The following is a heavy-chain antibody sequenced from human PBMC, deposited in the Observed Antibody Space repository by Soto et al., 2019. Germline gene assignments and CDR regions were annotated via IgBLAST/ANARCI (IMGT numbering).Heavy chain of an antibody. V-gene: IGHV3-30*14. CDR2: MSYDGTTK. D-gene: IGHD3-10*01. CDR1: GFIFSNYV. J-gene: IGHJ4*02. CDR3: AREVLWSREFDY. Sequence: QVQLVESGGGVVQPGRSLRLSCTASGFIFSNYVMYWVRQAPGKGLERVAFMSYDGTTKSYADSVKGRFTISRDNSPNTLKFQKNSLGPEDTGVYYCAREVLWSREFDYWSQGSLVTVSS.